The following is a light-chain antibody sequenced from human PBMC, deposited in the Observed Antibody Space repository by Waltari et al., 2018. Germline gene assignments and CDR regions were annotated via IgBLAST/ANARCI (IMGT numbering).Light chain of an antibody. V-gene: IGLV2-14*03. CDR3: SSYPRTGTWL. Sequence: QSALTQPASVSGSPGQSVTISCTGTSSDSVDYDFVSWYQQHPGKAPKLIIFDVTTRPSGVSNRFAGSESGSTASLTISGLQAEDEADYFCSSYPRTGTWLFGGGTKLTVL. CDR2: DVT. CDR1: SSDSVDYDF. J-gene: IGLJ3*02.